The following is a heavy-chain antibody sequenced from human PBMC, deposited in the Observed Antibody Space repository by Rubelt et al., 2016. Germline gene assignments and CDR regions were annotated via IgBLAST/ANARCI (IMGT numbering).Heavy chain of an antibody. D-gene: IGHD6-6*01. CDR1: GFTFRSYS. V-gene: IGHV3-30*04. CDR3: ARGGQRVADY. J-gene: IGHJ4*02. Sequence: QVQLVESGGGVVQPGRSLRLSCAASGFTFRSYSMYWVRQAPGKGLEWVALISYDGNEKDYTDLVKGRFTISRANAKNSLYLQMNGLRAADTAVYYCARGGQRVADYWGQGTQVTVSS. CDR2: ISYDGNEK.